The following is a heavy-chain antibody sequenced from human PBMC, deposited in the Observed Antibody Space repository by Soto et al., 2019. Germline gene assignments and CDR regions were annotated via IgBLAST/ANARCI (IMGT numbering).Heavy chain of an antibody. Sequence: GSLLLSCAASGFTFSSYGMHWVRQAPGKGLEWVAVISYEGSNKYYADSVKGRFTISRDNSKNTLYLQMNSLRDEDTAVYYCAKDRKSSVLRFLEWLLGHQYGMAGWGQGTTVPVSS. V-gene: IGHV3-30*18. D-gene: IGHD3-3*01. J-gene: IGHJ6*02. CDR3: AKDRKSSVLRFLEWLLGHQYGMAG. CDR2: ISYEGSNK. CDR1: GFTFSSYG.